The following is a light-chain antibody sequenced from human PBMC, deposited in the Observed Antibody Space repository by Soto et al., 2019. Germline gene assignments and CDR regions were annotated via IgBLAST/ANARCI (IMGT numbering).Light chain of an antibody. V-gene: IGKV3-15*01. Sequence: IVMTQSPGTLSVSPGERATLSCRASESIHGALAWFQRRPGQPPRLLIYHTSTRATGIPARFSGSGSGTEFTLTISSLQPEDFAIYYCQQYREWPPFTFGQGTRLEIK. CDR1: ESIHGA. CDR3: QQYREWPPFT. J-gene: IGKJ2*01. CDR2: HTS.